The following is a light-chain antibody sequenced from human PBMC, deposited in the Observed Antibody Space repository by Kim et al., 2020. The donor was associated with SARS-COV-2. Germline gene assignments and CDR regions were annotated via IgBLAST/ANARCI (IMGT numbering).Light chain of an antibody. CDR2: GKN. CDR1: SLRTYY. V-gene: IGLV3-19*01. Sequence: ALGQTVGITCQGDSLRTYYASWYQQKPGQAPVFVIYGKNNRPSGIPDRFSGSSSGNTASLTITGAQAEDEADYYCNSRDSSGNHVVFGGGTQLTVL. CDR3: NSRDSSGNHVV. J-gene: IGLJ2*01.